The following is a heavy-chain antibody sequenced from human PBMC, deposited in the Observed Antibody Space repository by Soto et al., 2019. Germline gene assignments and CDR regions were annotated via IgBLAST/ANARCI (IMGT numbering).Heavy chain of an antibody. J-gene: IGHJ6*02. V-gene: IGHV4-4*02. CDR2: IYHGGST. CDR1: GGSISSANW. Sequence: PSETLSLTCAVSGGSISSANWWTWIVQPPGKWLEWIGEIYHGGSTSYNPTLKSRVTLSLDKSKNNFSLNLTSVTAAGTAVYYCARLRFHYGVEVWGQGTTVTVSS. CDR3: ARLRFHYGVEV. D-gene: IGHD3-16*01.